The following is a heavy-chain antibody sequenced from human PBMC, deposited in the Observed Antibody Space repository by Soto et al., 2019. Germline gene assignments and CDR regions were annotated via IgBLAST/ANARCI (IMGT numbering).Heavy chain of an antibody. V-gene: IGHV4-59*01. Sequence: QVQLQESGPGLVKPSETLSLTCTVSGGSISSYYCSWSLQPPGKGLEWIGYMYYSGSTNYNPSLKSRVTISVDTSKNQFSLKLSSVTAADTAVYYCARAGAATLSDYWGQGTLVTVSS. CDR2: MYYSGST. CDR1: GGSISSYY. CDR3: ARAGAATLSDY. J-gene: IGHJ4*02. D-gene: IGHD2-15*01.